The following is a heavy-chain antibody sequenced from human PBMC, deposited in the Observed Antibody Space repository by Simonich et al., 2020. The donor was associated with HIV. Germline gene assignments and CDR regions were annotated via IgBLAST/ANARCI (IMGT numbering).Heavy chain of an antibody. CDR1: GFSLSTSGVG. V-gene: IGHV2-5*02. CDR3: AHSPGGGSGSYYNYFDY. CDR2: IYWDDDK. Sequence: QITLKESGPTLVKPTQTLTLTCTFSGFSLSTSGVGVGWFRQPPGKALEWLALIYWDDDKRDSPSVKSRLTITKNTTKNQVVLTMTNMDPVDTAKDYCAHSPGGGSGSYYNYFDYWGQGTLVTVSS. J-gene: IGHJ4*02. D-gene: IGHD3-10*01.